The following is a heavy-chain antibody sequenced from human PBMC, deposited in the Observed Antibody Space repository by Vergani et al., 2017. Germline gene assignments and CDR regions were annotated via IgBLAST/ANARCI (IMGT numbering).Heavy chain of an antibody. CDR3: ARTGGGARYRSGVYYFDC. V-gene: IGHV2-70*04. D-gene: IGHD6-19*01. CDR2: IDWDDDK. J-gene: IGHJ4*02. Sequence: QVTFKESGPALVNPRQALTLTCTFSGFSLTSSGMRVSWFRQSPGKALEWLARIDWDDDKFYRASLKTRLAISKDLSNDLVVLTMTNMGPADTGTDYCARTGGGARYRSGVYYFDCWGQGTRVTVSS. CDR1: GFSLTSSGMR.